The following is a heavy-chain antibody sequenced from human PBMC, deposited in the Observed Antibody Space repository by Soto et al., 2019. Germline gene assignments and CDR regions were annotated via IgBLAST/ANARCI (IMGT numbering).Heavy chain of an antibody. V-gene: IGHV3-30*18. D-gene: IGHD3-3*01. CDR1: GFTFSSDG. CDR2: ISYDGSNK. Sequence: GGSLRLSCAASGFTFSSDGMHWVRQAPGKGLEWVAVISYDGSNKYYAEYVKGRFTISRDNSKNTLYLQMNSLRAEDTAVYYCAKEEGITIFGVVIGYYYYGMDVWGQGTTVTVSS. J-gene: IGHJ6*02. CDR3: AKEEGITIFGVVIGYYYYGMDV.